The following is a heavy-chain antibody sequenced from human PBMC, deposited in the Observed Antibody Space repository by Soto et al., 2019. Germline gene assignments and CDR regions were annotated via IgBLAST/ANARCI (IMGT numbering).Heavy chain of an antibody. CDR2: IIPIFGTA. V-gene: IGHV1-69*01. CDR1: GGTFSSYA. CDR3: ARTSLITIFEVVNVGWFAP. Sequence: QVQLVQSGAEVKKPGSSVKVSCKASGGTFSSYAISWVRQAPGQGLEWMGGIIPIFGTANYAQKFQGRVTITADESKSTAYMELSSLRSEDTAVYYCARTSLITIFEVVNVGWFAPWGQGTLVTVSS. J-gene: IGHJ5*02. D-gene: IGHD3-3*01.